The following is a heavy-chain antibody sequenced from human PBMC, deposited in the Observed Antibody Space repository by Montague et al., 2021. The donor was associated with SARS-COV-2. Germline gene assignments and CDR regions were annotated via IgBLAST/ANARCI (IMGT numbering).Heavy chain of an antibody. CDR1: GGSISSYY. V-gene: IGHV4-59*01. Sequence: SETLSLTCTVSGGSISSYYWSWIRQPPGKGLEWIGYIYYSGSTNYNPSLKSRVTISVYTSKNQFSLKLSSVTAADTAVYYCARCITIFGVVGSWFDPWGQGTLVTVSS. CDR3: ARCITIFGVVGSWFDP. D-gene: IGHD3-3*01. CDR2: IYYSGST. J-gene: IGHJ5*02.